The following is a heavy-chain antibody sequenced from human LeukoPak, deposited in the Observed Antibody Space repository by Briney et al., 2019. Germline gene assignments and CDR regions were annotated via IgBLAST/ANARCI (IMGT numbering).Heavy chain of an antibody. CDR1: GFTFSSYG. CDR3: ASQYYCGPGSYLIDY. CDR2: IWYDGGNK. V-gene: IGHV3-33*01. D-gene: IGHD3-10*01. J-gene: IGHJ4*02. Sequence: GGSLRLSCAASGFTFSSYGMHWVRQAPGKGLEWVAVIWYDGGNKYYADSVKGRFTISRDNSKNTLYLQMNSLRAEDTAVYYCASQYYCGPGSYLIDYWGQGTLVTVSS.